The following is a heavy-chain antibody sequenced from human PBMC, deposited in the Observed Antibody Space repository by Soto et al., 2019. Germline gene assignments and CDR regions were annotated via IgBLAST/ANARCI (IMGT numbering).Heavy chain of an antibody. CDR3: TRGPSGDKVDY. CDR1: GGSFSGYY. Sequence: PSETLSLTCAVYGGSFSGYYWTWIRQPPGTGLEWIGEIYDSGSTNSNPSLKSRVTISIDTSKNQFSLKVSSVSDADTAVYYCTRGPSGDKVDYWGQGTLVTVSS. V-gene: IGHV4-34*01. D-gene: IGHD7-27*01. CDR2: IYDSGST. J-gene: IGHJ4*02.